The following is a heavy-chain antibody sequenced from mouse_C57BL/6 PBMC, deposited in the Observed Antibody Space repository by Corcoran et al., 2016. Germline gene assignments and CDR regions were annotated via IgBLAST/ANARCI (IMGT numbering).Heavy chain of an antibody. D-gene: IGHD4-1*01. CDR2: INTYSGVP. Sequence: QIQLVQSGPELKKPGETVKISCKASGYTFTTYGMSWVKQAPGKGLKWMGWINTYSGVPTYADDFKGRFAFSLETSASTTYLQINNLKNEYTATYFCARDWDWYFDVWGTGTTVTVSS. CDR3: ARDWDWYFDV. CDR1: GYTFTTYG. J-gene: IGHJ1*03. V-gene: IGHV9-3*01.